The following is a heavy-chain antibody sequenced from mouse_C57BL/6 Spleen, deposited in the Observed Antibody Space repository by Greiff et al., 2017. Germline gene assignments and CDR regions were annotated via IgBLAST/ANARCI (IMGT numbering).Heavy chain of an antibody. J-gene: IGHJ1*03. D-gene: IGHD2-10*02. CDR2: ISSKSNNNAT. Sequence: EVKLVESGGGLVQPKGSLKLSCAASGFSFNTYAMNWVRQAPGKGVEWVARISSKSNNNATYYAGSVKDRFTISRDDSESMLYLQMNNLKTEDTAMYYSVRYGNPHCYFEVWGTGTTVTVSS. V-gene: IGHV10-1*01. CDR1: GFSFNTYA. CDR3: VRYGNPHCYFEV.